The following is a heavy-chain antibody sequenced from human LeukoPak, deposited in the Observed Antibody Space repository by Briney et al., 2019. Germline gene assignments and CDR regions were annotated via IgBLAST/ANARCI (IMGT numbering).Heavy chain of an antibody. CDR2: ISSDASRQ. Sequence: GGSLRLSCAASGFNFRNYAMHWVRQAPGKGLEWVAVISSDASRQNYADSVKGRFTISRDNSKNTLYLQMNSLRAEDTAVYYCAKDYRSNGVPELYFDLWGRGTLVTVSS. CDR1: GFNFRNYA. J-gene: IGHJ2*01. CDR3: AKDYRSNGVPELYFDL. V-gene: IGHV3-30*04. D-gene: IGHD2-8*01.